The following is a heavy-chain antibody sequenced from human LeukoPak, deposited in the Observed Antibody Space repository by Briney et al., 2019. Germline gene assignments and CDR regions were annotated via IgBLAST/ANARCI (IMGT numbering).Heavy chain of an antibody. V-gene: IGHV3-9*01. Sequence: HPGGSLRLSCAASGFTFDDYAMHWVRQAPGKGLEWVSGISWNSGSIGYADSVKGRFTISRDNAKNSLYLQMNSLRAEDTALYYCAKDTRGDYDSSGYYPGYAFDIWGQGTMVTVSS. CDR2: ISWNSGSI. CDR1: GFTFDDYA. D-gene: IGHD3-22*01. CDR3: AKDTRGDYDSSGYYPGYAFDI. J-gene: IGHJ3*02.